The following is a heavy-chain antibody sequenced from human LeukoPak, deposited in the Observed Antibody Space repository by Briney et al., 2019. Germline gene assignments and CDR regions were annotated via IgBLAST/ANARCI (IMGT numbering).Heavy chain of an antibody. V-gene: IGHV3-30*02. CDR1: GFTFSSYG. CDR3: AKDRVPRDAFDI. D-gene: IGHD3-10*01. Sequence: PGGSLRLSCAASGFTFSSYGMHWVRQAPGKGLGWVAFIRYDGSNKYYADSVKGRFTISRDNSKNTLYLQMNSLRAEDRAVYYCAKDRVPRDAFDIWGQGTMVTVSS. CDR2: IRYDGSNK. J-gene: IGHJ3*02.